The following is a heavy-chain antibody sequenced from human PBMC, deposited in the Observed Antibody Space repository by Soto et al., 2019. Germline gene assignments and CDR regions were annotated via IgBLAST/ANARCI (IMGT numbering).Heavy chain of an antibody. CDR3: ARGAGYCSGGSCSNYYYYGMDV. J-gene: IGHJ6*02. CDR2: IYHSGST. Sequence: PSETLSLTCAVSGGSISSSNWWSWVRQPPGKGLEWIGEIYHSGSTNYNPSLKSRVTISVDKSKNQFSLKLSSVTAADTAVYYCARGAGYCSGGSCSNYYYYGMDVWGQGTTVTVS. CDR1: GGSISSSNW. V-gene: IGHV4-4*02. D-gene: IGHD2-15*01.